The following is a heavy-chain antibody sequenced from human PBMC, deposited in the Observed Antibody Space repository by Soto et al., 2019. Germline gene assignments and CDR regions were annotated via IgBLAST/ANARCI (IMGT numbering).Heavy chain of an antibody. J-gene: IGHJ6*02. CDR1: GDSVSSGASH. V-gene: IGHV4-61*08. Sequence: QVQLQESGPGLLKPSETLSLTCTVSGDSVSSGASHWTWIRQSPGKGLEWIGYIYHNATADCNPSLKSRVSISVDTSKNQFSLKLTSATTADTAVYYCARLDWSTSKRGAWGQGTTVTVSS. CDR2: IYHNATA. D-gene: IGHD3-9*01. CDR3: ARLDWSTSKRGA.